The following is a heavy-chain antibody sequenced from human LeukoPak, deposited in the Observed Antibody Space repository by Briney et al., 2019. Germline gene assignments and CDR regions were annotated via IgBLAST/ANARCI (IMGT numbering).Heavy chain of an antibody. D-gene: IGHD3-22*01. Sequence: ASVKVSCKASGYTFTGYYMHWVRQAPGQGLEWMGWINPNSGGTNYAQKFQGRGTMTRDTSISTDYMELSRLRSDDTAVYYCARDTDYYDSSGYYEHVFDYWGQGTLVTVSS. CDR3: ARDTDYYDSSGYYEHVFDY. J-gene: IGHJ4*02. V-gene: IGHV1-2*02. CDR1: GYTFTGYY. CDR2: INPNSGGT.